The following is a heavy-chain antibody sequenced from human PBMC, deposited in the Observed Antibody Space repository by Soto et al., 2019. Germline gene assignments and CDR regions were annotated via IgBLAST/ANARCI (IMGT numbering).Heavy chain of an antibody. CDR1: GGSISSGGYY. CDR2: IYYSGST. J-gene: IGHJ5*02. D-gene: IGHD6-13*01. CDR3: ARNIAAAGKTFDP. Sequence: SETLSLTCTVSGGSISSGGYYWSWIRQHPGKGLEWIGYIYYSGSTYYNPSLKSRVTISVDTSKNQFSLKLSSVTAADTALYYCARNIAAAGKTFDPWGQGTLVTVSS. V-gene: IGHV4-31*03.